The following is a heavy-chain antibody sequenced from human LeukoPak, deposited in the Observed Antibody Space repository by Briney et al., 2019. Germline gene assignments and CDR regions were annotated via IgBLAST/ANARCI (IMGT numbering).Heavy chain of an antibody. CDR2: ISSSGSTI. V-gene: IGHV3-48*04. J-gene: IGHJ4*02. Sequence: GGSLRLSCAASGFTFSSYSMNWVRQAPGKGLEWVSYISSSGSTIYYADSVKGRFTISRDNAKNSLYLQMNSLRAEDTAVYYCARVTLAVAGNWGQGTLVTVSS. CDR3: ARVTLAVAGN. CDR1: GFTFSSYS. D-gene: IGHD6-19*01.